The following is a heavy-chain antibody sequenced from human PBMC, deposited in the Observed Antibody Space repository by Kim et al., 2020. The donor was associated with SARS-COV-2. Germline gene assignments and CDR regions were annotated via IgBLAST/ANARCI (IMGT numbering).Heavy chain of an antibody. D-gene: IGHD3-16*01. J-gene: IGHJ6*03. Sequence: YADSVKGRFTASRDDSTNTVYLQMSSLGAADTAVYYCGRARGSYYYNMDVWGKGTTVTVSS. V-gene: IGHV3-33*01. CDR3: GRARGSYYYNMDV.